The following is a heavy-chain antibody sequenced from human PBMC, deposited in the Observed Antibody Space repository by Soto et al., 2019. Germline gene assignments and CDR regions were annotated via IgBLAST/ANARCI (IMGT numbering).Heavy chain of an antibody. CDR2: ISSSSSVI. J-gene: IGHJ6*03. CDR1: GFILSDCA. D-gene: IGHD7-27*01. CDR3: ARGLSWGSNWYYYMDV. V-gene: IGHV3-48*01. Sequence: EVQLVESGGGLVQPGGSLRLSCATSGFILSDCAMNWVRQAPGKGLEWVSYISSSSSVIDYADSVQGRFTVSRDNAMNLLYLQMDSLRAEYTAVYYCARGLSWGSNWYYYMDVWGKGTTVTVSS.